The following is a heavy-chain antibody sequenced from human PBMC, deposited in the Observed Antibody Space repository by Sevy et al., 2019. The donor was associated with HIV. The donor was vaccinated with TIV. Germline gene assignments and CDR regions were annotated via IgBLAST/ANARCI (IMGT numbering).Heavy chain of an antibody. D-gene: IGHD3-9*01. V-gene: IGHV1-2*02. Sequence: ASVKVSCKASGYTFTGYYMHWVRQAPGQGLEWLGWINPSSGGTNYAQKFQGRVTMTRDTSISTAYMELSRLRPDDTAVYYCATEAPNILTAFSWGQGTLVTVSS. CDR3: ATEAPNILTAFS. J-gene: IGHJ5*02. CDR1: GYTFTGYY. CDR2: INPSSGGT.